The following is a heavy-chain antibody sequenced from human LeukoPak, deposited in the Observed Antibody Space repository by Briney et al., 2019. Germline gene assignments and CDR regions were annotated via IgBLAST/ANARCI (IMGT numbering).Heavy chain of an antibody. D-gene: IGHD5-24*01. V-gene: IGHV3-23*01. J-gene: IGHJ4*02. CDR2: ITKSGGSS. Sequence: PGGSLRLSCAATGFTFSTYAMAWVRQAPGKGLECVSTITKSGGSSYYADSVKGRFSFSRDNPRNTLDLQMNSLRVEDTGIYYCARGWLQSGFFDLWGQGTLVTVSS. CDR3: ARGWLQSGFFDL. CDR1: GFTFSTYA.